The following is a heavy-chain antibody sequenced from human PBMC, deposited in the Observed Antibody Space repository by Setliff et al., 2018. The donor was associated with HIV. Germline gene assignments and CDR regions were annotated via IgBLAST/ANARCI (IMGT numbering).Heavy chain of an antibody. CDR2: IYYSGST. CDR1: GGSISSHY. V-gene: IGHV4-59*11. D-gene: IGHD2-2*01. CDR3: ARFKPPYCSSRNCYLGAFDI. J-gene: IGHJ3*02. Sequence: SETLSLTCTVSGGSISSHYWNWIRQPPGKGLEWIGYIYYSGSTNYNPSLKSRVTISVDTSKNQFSLRMTSVTAAATAAYHCARFKPPYCSSRNCYLGAFDIWGQGAMVTVSS.